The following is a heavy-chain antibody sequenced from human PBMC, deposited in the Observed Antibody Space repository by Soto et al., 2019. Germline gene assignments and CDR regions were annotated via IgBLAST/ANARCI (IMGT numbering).Heavy chain of an antibody. J-gene: IGHJ4*02. CDR1: GFSFTTTRMG. Sequence: YGPTLVNPTATLPLTCTFSGFSFTTTRMGVGWNTKTPGKALEWLAIIYWDGESRYNPLLRRRLTLTEDTSKNQVVLTMTNMDPKDTATYYCAHRDSTGTTTYFDSWGQGITVTVSS. V-gene: IGHV2-5*02. CDR3: AHRDSTGTTTYFDS. CDR2: IYWDGES. D-gene: IGHD1-1*01.